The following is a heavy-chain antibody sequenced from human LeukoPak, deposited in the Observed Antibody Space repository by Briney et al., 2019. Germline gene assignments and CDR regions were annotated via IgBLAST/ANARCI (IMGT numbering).Heavy chain of an antibody. CDR1: GGSISSSNW. J-gene: IGHJ3*02. D-gene: IGHD5-12*01. V-gene: IGHV4-4*02. CDR2: IYHSGST. Sequence: SETLSLTCAVSGGSISSSNWWSWVRQPPGKGLEWIGEIYHSGSTNYNPSLESRVTISVDKSQNQFSLKLTSVTAADTAVYYCARGPSGLRSPFNTWGQGTTVTVSS. CDR3: ARGPSGLRSPFNT.